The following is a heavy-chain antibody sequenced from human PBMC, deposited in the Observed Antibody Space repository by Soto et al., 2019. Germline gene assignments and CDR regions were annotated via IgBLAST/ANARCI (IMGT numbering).Heavy chain of an antibody. Sequence: PGGSLRLSCETPGFIFIIYWMHWVRQVPGKGPQWVARITDDGSTTYYAASVEGRFTISRDNAKNALYLQMTSLRADDTAVYYCTRGPRPTSIGTGAFWGQGTLVTVSS. J-gene: IGHJ4*02. CDR1: GFIFIIYW. CDR3: TRGPRPTSIGTGAF. D-gene: IGHD3-10*01. CDR2: ITDDGSTT. V-gene: IGHV3-74*01.